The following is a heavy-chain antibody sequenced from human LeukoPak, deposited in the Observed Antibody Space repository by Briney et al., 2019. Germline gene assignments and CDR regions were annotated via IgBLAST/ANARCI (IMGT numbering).Heavy chain of an antibody. CDR2: IYPGDSDT. CDR3: ARQNGEYYYDSSGYYPYFDY. Sequence: GESLKISCKGSGYSFTSYWIGWVRQMPGKGLEWMGIIYPGDSDTRYSPSFQGQVTISADKSISTAYLQWGSLKASDTAMYYCARQNGEYYYDSSGYYPYFDYWGQGTLVTVSS. CDR1: GYSFTSYW. J-gene: IGHJ4*02. D-gene: IGHD3-22*01. V-gene: IGHV5-51*01.